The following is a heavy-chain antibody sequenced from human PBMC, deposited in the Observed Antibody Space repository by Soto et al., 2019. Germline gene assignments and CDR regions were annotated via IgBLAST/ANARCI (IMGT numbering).Heavy chain of an antibody. Sequence: QVQLVQSGAEVKKPGSSVTVSCKTSGGTFSKDAINWVRQAPGQGLEWMGLLIPVFGSPIYAQKFQGRIRITADESTSTAFMDLISLRSGDTAVYYCARLITGTVGVDYWGQGTLVTVSS. CDR3: ARLITGTVGVDY. CDR2: LIPVFGSP. D-gene: IGHD1-20*01. J-gene: IGHJ4*02. V-gene: IGHV1-69*01. CDR1: GGTFSKDA.